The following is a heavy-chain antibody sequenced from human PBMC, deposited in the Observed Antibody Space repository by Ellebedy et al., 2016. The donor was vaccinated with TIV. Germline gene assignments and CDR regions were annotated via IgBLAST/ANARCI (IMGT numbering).Heavy chain of an antibody. J-gene: IGHJ4*02. Sequence: PGGSLRLSCAASGFTFNSYAMHWVRQAPGKGLEWVAVISYDGSSKYYADSVKGQFTISRDNSITTLYLEMNSLRAEDTAVYYCARDLDKSSGWYGGAAYWGQGTLVTVSS. D-gene: IGHD6-19*01. CDR2: ISYDGSSK. V-gene: IGHV3-30-3*01. CDR1: GFTFNSYA. CDR3: ARDLDKSSGWYGGAAY.